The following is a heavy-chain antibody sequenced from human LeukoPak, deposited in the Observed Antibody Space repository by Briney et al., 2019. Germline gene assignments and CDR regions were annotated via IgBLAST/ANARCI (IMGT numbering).Heavy chain of an antibody. CDR1: GFTFSSYW. J-gene: IGHJ6*02. CDR3: AKDTDGKVYGMDV. CDR2: INSDGSST. D-gene: IGHD2-8*02. V-gene: IGHV3-74*01. Sequence: SGGSLRLSCAASGFTFSSYWMHWVRQAPGKGLVWVSRINSDGSSTSYADSVKGRFTISRDNAKNTLYLQMNSLRAEDTAVYYCAKDTDGKVYGMDVWGQGTTVTVSS.